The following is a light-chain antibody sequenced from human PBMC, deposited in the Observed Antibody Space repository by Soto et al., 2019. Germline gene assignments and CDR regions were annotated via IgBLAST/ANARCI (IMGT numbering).Light chain of an antibody. V-gene: IGLV2-8*01. CDR2: EVV. CDR3: KSYAGSNTYV. CDR1: KSDIGVYDF. Sequence: QSVLTQPPSASGSPEQSVTMSCTGTKSDIGVYDFVSWYQHHPGKAPRLIIYEVVQRPSGVPDRFSGSKSGNTASLTVSGLQAADEADYFCKSYAGSNTYVFGSGTKVTVL. J-gene: IGLJ1*01.